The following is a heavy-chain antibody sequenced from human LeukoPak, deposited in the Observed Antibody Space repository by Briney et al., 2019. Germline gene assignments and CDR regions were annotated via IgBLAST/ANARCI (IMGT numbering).Heavy chain of an antibody. D-gene: IGHD6-13*01. V-gene: IGHV3-23*01. CDR2: ISGGVVIT. CDR3: SKEEASRNWPPDGFDI. CDR1: GFTSSSYV. J-gene: IGHJ3*02. Sequence: GGALRLSCAASGFTSSSYVMSWGRQAPGKGLEWVSPISGGVVITSYAYSVKRLFTISKDNTKNTRYLQMSSPRAQETAIYSFSKEEASRNWPPDGFDIWGEGTMVPVSS.